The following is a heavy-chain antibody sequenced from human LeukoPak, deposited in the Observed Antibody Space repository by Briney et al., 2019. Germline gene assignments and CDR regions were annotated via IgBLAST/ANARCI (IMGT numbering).Heavy chain of an antibody. CDR2: INPNSGGT. J-gene: IGHJ5*02. CDR3: ARGHFSSSWSNNWFDP. D-gene: IGHD6-13*01. Sequence: GASVKVSCKASGYTFTGYYMHWVRQAPGQGLEWMGWINPNSGGTNYAQKFQGWVAMTRDTSISTAYMELSRLRSDDTAVYYCARGHFSSSWSNNWFDPWGQGTLVTVSS. CDR1: GYTFTGYY. V-gene: IGHV1-2*04.